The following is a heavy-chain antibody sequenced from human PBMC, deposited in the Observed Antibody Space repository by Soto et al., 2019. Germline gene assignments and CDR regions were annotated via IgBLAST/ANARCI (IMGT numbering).Heavy chain of an antibody. CDR1: GVSFSGYY. CDR3: ARVPDR. Sequence: SETLSLTCAVYGVSFSGYYWSWIRQPPGKGLEWIGEIYHSGSTYYNPSLKSRVTISVDRSKNQFSLKLSSVTAADTAVYYCARVPDRWGQGTLVTVSS. V-gene: IGHV4-34*01. D-gene: IGHD2-2*01. J-gene: IGHJ5*02. CDR2: IYHSGST.